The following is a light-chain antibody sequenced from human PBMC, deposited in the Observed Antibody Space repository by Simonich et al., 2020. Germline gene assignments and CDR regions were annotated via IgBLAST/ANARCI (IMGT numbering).Light chain of an antibody. V-gene: IGKV2D-29*02. Sequence: DIVMTQTPLSLSVTPGQPASISCKSSQSLLHSDGKTYLYWYLQKPGQSPQLLIYDVSNRFSGVQDRFSGSGSGTDFTLKISRVEAEDVGVYYCMQSIQLPWTFGQGTKVEIK. J-gene: IGKJ1*01. CDR1: QSLLHSDGKTY. CDR3: MQSIQLPWT. CDR2: DVS.